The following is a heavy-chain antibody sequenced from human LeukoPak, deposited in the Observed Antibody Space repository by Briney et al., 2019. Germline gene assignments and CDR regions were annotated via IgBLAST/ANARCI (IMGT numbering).Heavy chain of an antibody. Sequence: GESLKISCKGSGYSFNRYRIGWVRQKSGKGLEWMGIIYPGDSDTRYSPSFQGQVTISVDESIGTAYLQWSSLKASDTAMYYCARPNSSYGDYVYWGQGTVVTVSS. CDR2: IYPGDSDT. J-gene: IGHJ4*02. CDR1: GYSFNRYR. V-gene: IGHV5-51*01. D-gene: IGHD4-17*01. CDR3: ARPNSSYGDYVY.